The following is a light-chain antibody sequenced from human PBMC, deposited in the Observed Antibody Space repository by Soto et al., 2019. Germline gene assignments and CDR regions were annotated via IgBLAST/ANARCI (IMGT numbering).Light chain of an antibody. CDR1: QSVLYSSNNKNY. V-gene: IGKV4-1*01. J-gene: IGKJ5*01. CDR3: QQYGSSPPGT. CDR2: WAP. Sequence: DIVMTQSPDSLAVSLGERATINCKSSQSVLYSSNNKNYLAWYQQKPGQSPKLLIYWAPTRESGVPDRFSGSGSGTDFTLTISRLEPEDFAVYYCQQYGSSPPGTFGQGTRLEIK.